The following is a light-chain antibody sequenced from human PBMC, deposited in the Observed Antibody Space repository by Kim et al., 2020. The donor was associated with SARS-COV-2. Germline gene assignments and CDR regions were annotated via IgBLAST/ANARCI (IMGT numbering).Light chain of an antibody. J-gene: IGLJ2*01. CDR2: QDN. Sequence: SYELTQPPSVSVYPGQTASITCSGDKLGDKYVCWYQQKPGQSPVMVIYQDNNRPSGIPELFSGSNSGNTATLTISGTQAMDGADYYCQVWDSNVVFGGGTQLTVL. CDR1: KLGDKY. CDR3: QVWDSNVV. V-gene: IGLV3-1*01.